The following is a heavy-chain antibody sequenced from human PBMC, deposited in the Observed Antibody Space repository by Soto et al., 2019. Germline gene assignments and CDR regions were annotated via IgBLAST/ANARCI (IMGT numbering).Heavy chain of an antibody. J-gene: IGHJ5*01. V-gene: IGHV1-8*01. CDR3: ARMASFGSLNWFDP. CDR1: GYTFTNND. CDR2: MNPGSGDT. Sequence: SSVKVSCKASGYTFTNNDVTWVRQATGQGLEWMGWMNPGSGDTGYAQKFQGRVTMTRDISIATAYMELSSLRSEDTAIYYCARMASFGSLNWFDPWGQGTLVTVSS. D-gene: IGHD5-18*01.